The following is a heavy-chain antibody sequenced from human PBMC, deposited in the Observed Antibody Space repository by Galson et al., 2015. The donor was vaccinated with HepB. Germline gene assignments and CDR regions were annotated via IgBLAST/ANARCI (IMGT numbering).Heavy chain of an antibody. Sequence: SLRLSCAASGFTFSSYAMSWVRQAPGKGLEWVSAISGSGGSTYYADSVKGRFTISRDNSKNTLYLQMNSLRAEDTAVYYCAKVVGIAVAVHDAFDIWGQRTMVTVSS. CDR2: ISGSGGST. CDR3: AKVVGIAVAVHDAFDI. CDR1: GFTFSSYA. V-gene: IGHV3-23*01. J-gene: IGHJ3*02. D-gene: IGHD6-19*01.